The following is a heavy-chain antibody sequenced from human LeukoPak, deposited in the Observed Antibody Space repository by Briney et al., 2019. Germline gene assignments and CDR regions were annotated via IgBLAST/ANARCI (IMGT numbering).Heavy chain of an antibody. J-gene: IGHJ4*02. CDR1: GGSISSSSYY. CDR3: ARDSQCSRGSCYHYFDY. Sequence: SETLSLTCTVSGGSISSSSYYWGWIRQPPGKGLERIGSIYYSGSTYYNPSLKSRVTISVDTSKNQFSLKLSSVTAADAAVYYCARDSQCSRGSCYHYFDYWAREPWSPSPQ. V-gene: IGHV4-39*07. D-gene: IGHD2-15*01. CDR2: IYYSGST.